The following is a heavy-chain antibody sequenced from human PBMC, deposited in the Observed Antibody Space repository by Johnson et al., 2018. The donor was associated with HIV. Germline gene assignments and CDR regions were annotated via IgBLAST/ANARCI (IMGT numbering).Heavy chain of an antibody. D-gene: IGHD1-7*01. V-gene: IGHV3-23*04. CDR2: ISGSGGST. CDR1: GFTFSSYA. CDR3: ATVGRLTATSQGAFDI. J-gene: IGHJ3*02. Sequence: VQLVESGGGLVQPGGSLRLSCAASGFTFSSYAMSWVRQAPGKGLEWVSAISGSGGSTYYADSVKGRFTISRDNSNNTLYLQMTNSRADDTAVFYCATVGRLTATSQGAFDIWGQGTMVMVSS.